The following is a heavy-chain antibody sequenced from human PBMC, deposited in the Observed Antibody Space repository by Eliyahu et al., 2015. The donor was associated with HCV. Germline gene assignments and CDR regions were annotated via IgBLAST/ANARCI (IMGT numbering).Heavy chain of an antibody. CDR2: IYSGGST. CDR3: ARDKNDFWSGPRYFDL. J-gene: IGHJ2*01. Sequence: EVQLVESGGGLIQPGGSLRLSCAASGFTVSSNYMSWVRQAPGKGLEWVSVIYSGGSTYYADSVKGRFTISRDNSKNTLYLQMNSLRAEDTAVYYCARDKNDFWSGPRYFDLWGRGTLVTVSS. CDR1: GFTVSSNY. D-gene: IGHD3-3*01. V-gene: IGHV3-53*01.